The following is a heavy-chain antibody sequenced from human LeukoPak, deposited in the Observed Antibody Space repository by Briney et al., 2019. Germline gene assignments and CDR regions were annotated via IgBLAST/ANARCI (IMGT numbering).Heavy chain of an antibody. J-gene: IGHJ6*02. V-gene: IGHV3-21*01. CDR2: ISSSGSYI. CDR3: ARGMKYYFGMDV. Sequence: GGSLRPSCAASTFTFSSYTMNWVRQAPGTGLEWVSSISSSGSYIYYADSLKGRFTVSRDNARKSLYLQMNSLRDEDTAVYYCARGMKYYFGMDVWGQGTTVTVSS. CDR1: TFTFSSYT.